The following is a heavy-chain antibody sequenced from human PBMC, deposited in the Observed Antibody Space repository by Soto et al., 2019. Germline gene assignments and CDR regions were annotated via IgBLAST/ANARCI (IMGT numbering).Heavy chain of an antibody. CDR2: IWYDGSNK. V-gene: IGHV3-33*01. Sequence: GGSLRLSCAASGFTFSSYGMHWVLQAPCKGLEWVAVIWYDGSNKYYADSVKGRFTISRDNSKNTLYLQMNSLRAEDTAVYYCARDLIGAARAWSDGMDVWGQGTTVTVSS. D-gene: IGHD6-6*01. J-gene: IGHJ6*02. CDR1: GFTFSSYG. CDR3: ARDLIGAARAWSDGMDV.